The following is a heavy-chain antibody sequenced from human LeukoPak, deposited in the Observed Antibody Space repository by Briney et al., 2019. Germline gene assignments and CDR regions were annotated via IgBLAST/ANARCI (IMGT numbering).Heavy chain of an antibody. Sequence: SEPLSLTCTVSGYSISSGYYLGWIRQPPGKGLEWIGSIYHSGSTYYNPSLKSRVTISVDTSKNQFSLKLSSVTAADTAVYYCARALVGAHGRDYWGQGTLVTVSS. J-gene: IGHJ4*02. CDR1: GYSISSGYY. D-gene: IGHD1-26*01. V-gene: IGHV4-38-2*02. CDR2: IYHSGST. CDR3: ARALVGAHGRDY.